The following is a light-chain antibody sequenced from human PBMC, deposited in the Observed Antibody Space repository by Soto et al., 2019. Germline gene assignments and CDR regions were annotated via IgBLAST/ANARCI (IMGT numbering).Light chain of an antibody. J-gene: IGKJ2*01. Sequence: DIVMTQSPLSLPVTPGEPASISCRSSQSLLHSNGYNYLDWYLQKPGQSPQLLIYLGSNRASGVPDRFSGSGSGTDITLKIIRVEAEDVGVYYCMQALQTRYTFGQGTKLEIK. CDR1: QSLLHSNGYNY. CDR2: LGS. CDR3: MQALQTRYT. V-gene: IGKV2-28*01.